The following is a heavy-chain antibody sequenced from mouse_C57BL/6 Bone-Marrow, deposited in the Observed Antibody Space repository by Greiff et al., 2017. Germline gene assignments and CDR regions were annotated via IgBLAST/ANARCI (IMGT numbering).Heavy chain of an antibody. V-gene: IGHV1-7*01. Sequence: VQLVESGAELAKPGASVKLSCKASGYTFTSYWMHWVKQRPGQGLEWIGYINPSSGYTKYNQKFKDKATLTADKSSSTAYMQLSSLTYEVSEFYYCSRSFTTVVAPGFAYWGQGTLVTVSA. CDR1: GYTFTSYW. CDR3: SRSFTTVVAPGFAY. CDR2: INPSSGYT. J-gene: IGHJ3*01. D-gene: IGHD1-1*01.